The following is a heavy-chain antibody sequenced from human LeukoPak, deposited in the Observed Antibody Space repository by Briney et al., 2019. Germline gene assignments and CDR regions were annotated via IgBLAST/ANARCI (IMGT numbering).Heavy chain of an antibody. D-gene: IGHD6-13*01. Sequence: ASVKVSCKASGYTFTSYGISWVRQAPGQGLEGMGWISAYNGNTNYAQKLQGRVTMTTDTSTSTAYMELRSLRSDDTAVYYCARVKGDTAAGHYPHWGQGTLVTVSS. CDR2: ISAYNGNT. CDR1: GYTFTSYG. V-gene: IGHV1-18*01. J-gene: IGHJ4*02. CDR3: ARVKGDTAAGHYPH.